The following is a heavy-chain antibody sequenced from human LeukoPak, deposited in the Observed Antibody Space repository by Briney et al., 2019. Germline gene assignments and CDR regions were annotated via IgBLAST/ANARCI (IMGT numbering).Heavy chain of an antibody. D-gene: IGHD3-3*01. CDR2: IYYSGST. J-gene: IGHJ4*02. CDR3: ARGIFGGSFYLDY. Sequence: SETLSLTCTVSGGSISSGDYYWSWIRQPPGKGLEWIGYIYYSGSTYYNPSLKSRVTISVDTSKNQFSLKLSSVTAADTAVYYCARGIFGGSFYLDYWGQGTLVTVSS. CDR1: GGSISSGDYY. V-gene: IGHV4-30-4*01.